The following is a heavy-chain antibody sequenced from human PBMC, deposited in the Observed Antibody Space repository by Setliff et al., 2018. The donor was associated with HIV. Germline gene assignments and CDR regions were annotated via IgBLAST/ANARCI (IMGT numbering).Heavy chain of an antibody. J-gene: IGHJ1*01. V-gene: IGHV4-59*08. CDR2: IYYSGTT. D-gene: IGHD2-21*02. CDR1: GGSISSYY. CDR3: ERHLGCGGDCYSGYFQH. Sequence: PSETLSLTCTVSGGSISSYYWSWIRQPPGKGLEWIGYIYYSGTTNYNPSLKSRVTISVDMSKNQFSLKLSSVTAADTAVYYCERHLGCGGDCYSGYFQHWGQGTLVTVSS.